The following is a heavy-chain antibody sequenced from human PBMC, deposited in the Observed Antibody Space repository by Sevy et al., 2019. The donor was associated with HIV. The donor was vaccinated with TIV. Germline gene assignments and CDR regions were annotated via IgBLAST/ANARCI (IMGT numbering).Heavy chain of an antibody. V-gene: IGHV3-30*04. CDR3: ARGIVVVAATWYYGMDV. J-gene: IGHJ6*02. Sequence: GGSLRLSCAASGFTFSSYAMHWVRQAPGKGLEWVAVISYDGSNKYYADSVKGRFTISRDNSKNTLYLQMNSLRAEDTAVYYCARGIVVVAATWYYGMDVWGQGTTVTVSS. D-gene: IGHD2-15*01. CDR1: GFTFSSYA. CDR2: ISYDGSNK.